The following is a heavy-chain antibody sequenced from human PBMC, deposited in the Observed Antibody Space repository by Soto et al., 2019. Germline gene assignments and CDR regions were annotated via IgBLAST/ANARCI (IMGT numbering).Heavy chain of an antibody. J-gene: IGHJ5*02. CDR3: VRTAREGAVAPHWFDR. CDR2: VYYTGST. CDR1: GASIKSTDCY. D-gene: IGHD2-21*02. Sequence: PSETLSLTCTVSGASIKSTDCYWSWIRQAPGKGLEWIGYVYYTGSTYYNPSLMSRLTISVDTSKNQFSLKLTSVTAAETPVYYCVRTAREGAVAPHWFDRWGQGTQVTVSS. V-gene: IGHV4-30-4*01.